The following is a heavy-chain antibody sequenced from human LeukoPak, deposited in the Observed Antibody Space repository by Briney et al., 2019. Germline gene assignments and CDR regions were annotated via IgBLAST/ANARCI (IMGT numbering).Heavy chain of an antibody. Sequence: GGSLRLSCAASGFTFSSYSMSWVRQAPGKGLEWVATIKRSGGGTYYVDSVKGRFTISRDNSKNTLYLQMNSLRAEDTAVYYCAKDRAYYSDDIGYPEAFDCWGQGTRVTVSS. V-gene: IGHV3-23*01. CDR1: GFTFSSYS. D-gene: IGHD3-22*01. J-gene: IGHJ4*02. CDR3: AKDRAYYSDDIGYPEAFDC. CDR2: IKRSGGGT.